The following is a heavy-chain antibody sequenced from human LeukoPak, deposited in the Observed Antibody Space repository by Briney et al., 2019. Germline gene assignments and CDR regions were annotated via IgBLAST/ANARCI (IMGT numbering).Heavy chain of an antibody. CDR1: GYTFTSYD. J-gene: IGHJ4*02. CDR3: ARSSVGARRRIDY. V-gene: IGHV1-8*01. D-gene: IGHD1-26*01. Sequence: WASVKVSCKASGYTFTSYDINWVRQATGQGLEWMGWMNPNSGNTGYAQKFQGRVTMTRSTSTNTAYMELNSLTSEDTAVYYCARSSVGARRRIDYWGQGTLVTVSS. CDR2: MNPNSGNT.